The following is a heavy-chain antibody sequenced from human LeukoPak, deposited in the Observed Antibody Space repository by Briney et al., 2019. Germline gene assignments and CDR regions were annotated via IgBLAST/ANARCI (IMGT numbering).Heavy chain of an antibody. Sequence: SETLSLTCTLSGGSISTYYWSWIRQPPGKGLEWIGYIHHSGSTNYNPCLKSRVTISVDTSKNQFSLKLSSVTAADTAVYYCARGGGYASPIGYWGQGALVTVSS. CDR3: ARGGGYASPIGY. J-gene: IGHJ4*02. CDR2: IHHSGST. D-gene: IGHD5-12*01. V-gene: IGHV4-59*01. CDR1: GGSISTYY.